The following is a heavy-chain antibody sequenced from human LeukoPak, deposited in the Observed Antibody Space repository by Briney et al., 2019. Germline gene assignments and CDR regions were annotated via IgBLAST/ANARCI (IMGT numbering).Heavy chain of an antibody. J-gene: IGHJ4*02. CDR2: INHSGST. CDR3: ASIPGEDSSGYYVLDY. V-gene: IGHV4-34*01. CDR1: GGSFSGYY. Sequence: SPSETLSLTCAVYGGSFSGYYWSWIRQPPGKGLEWIGEINHSGSTNYTPSLKSRVTISVDTSKNQFSLKLSSVTAADTAVYYCASIPGEDSSGYYVLDYWGQGTLVTVSS. D-gene: IGHD3-22*01.